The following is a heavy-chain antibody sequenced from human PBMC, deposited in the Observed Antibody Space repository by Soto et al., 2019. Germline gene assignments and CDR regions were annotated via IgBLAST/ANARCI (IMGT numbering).Heavy chain of an antibody. CDR2: TYYRSNWRH. D-gene: IGHD6-19*01. CDR1: GASVSSNTAA. CDR3: ARGVAGSGFDL. Sequence: PSQTLSLTCAISGASVSSNTAAWNWIRSSPSRGLEWLGRTYYRSNWRHDYAVSVKSRITVNPDTSKNHFSLQLNSVTPDDAAVYFCARGVAGSGFDLWRQGTLVTVS. J-gene: IGHJ4*02. V-gene: IGHV6-1*01.